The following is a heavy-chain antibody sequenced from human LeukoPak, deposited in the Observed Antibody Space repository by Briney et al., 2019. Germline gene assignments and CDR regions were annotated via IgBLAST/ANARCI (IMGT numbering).Heavy chain of an antibody. V-gene: IGHV5-51*01. CDR3: ARHDQLGEQALSISY. J-gene: IGHJ4*02. D-gene: IGHD7-27*01. CDR1: GYGFSSYW. Sequence: GESLKISCKGSGYGFSSYWIGWVRQMPGKGLEWMGIIYPGDSETRYSPTFQGQVTLSADKSISTAYLQWSSLRASDTAIYYCARHDQLGEQALSISYWGEGTPVTVSS. CDR2: IYPGDSET.